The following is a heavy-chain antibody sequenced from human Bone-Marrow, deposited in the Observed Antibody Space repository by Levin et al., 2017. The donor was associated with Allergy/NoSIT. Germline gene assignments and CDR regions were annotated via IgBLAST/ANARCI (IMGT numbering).Heavy chain of an antibody. Sequence: PGGSLRLSCAASGFTFSNYDLHWVRQVPGKGLEWISTINHAGGTDYSDSVKGRFTISRENANNSVYLQMNSLRAGDTAVYFCARGGGSYGRHAFDFWGHGSMVTVSS. J-gene: IGHJ3*01. D-gene: IGHD3-16*01. V-gene: IGHV3-13*01. CDR3: ARGGGSYGRHAFDF. CDR1: GFTFSNYD. CDR2: INHAGGT.